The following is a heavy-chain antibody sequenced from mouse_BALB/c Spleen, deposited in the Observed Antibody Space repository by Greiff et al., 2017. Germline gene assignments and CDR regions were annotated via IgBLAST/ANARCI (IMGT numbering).Heavy chain of an antibody. CDR3: ARDRGGNFAY. V-gene: IGHV5-4*02. Sequence: EVQLVESGGGLVKPGGSLKLSCAASGFTFSDYYMYWVRQTPEKRLEWVATISDGGSYTYYPDSVKGRFTISRDNAKNNLYLQMSSLKSEDTAMYYCARDRGGNFAYWGQGTLVTVSA. D-gene: IGHD1-1*02. CDR1: GFTFSDYY. CDR2: ISDGGSYT. J-gene: IGHJ3*01.